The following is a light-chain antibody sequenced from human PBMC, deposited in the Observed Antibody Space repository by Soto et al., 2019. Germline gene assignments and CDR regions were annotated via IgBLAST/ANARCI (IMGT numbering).Light chain of an antibody. CDR2: GNT. Sequence: QSVLTPPPSVSGAPGQRVTISCTGSSSNIGAYYDVHWYQHLPGTVPKLLIFGNTNRPSGVPDRFSGSKSGTSASLAITGLQAEDEADYYCQSYDASLRDYVFGTGTKVTVL. CDR3: QSYDASLRDYV. CDR1: SSNIGAYYD. V-gene: IGLV1-40*01. J-gene: IGLJ1*01.